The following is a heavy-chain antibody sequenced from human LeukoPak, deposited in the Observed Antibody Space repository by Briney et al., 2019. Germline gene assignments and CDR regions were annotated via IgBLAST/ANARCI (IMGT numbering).Heavy chain of an antibody. J-gene: IGHJ5*02. CDR2: ISWNSGSI. CDR3: AKETDSSGYFNWFDP. CDR1: GFTFDDYA. D-gene: IGHD3-22*01. Sequence: GGSLRLSCAASGFTFDDYAMHWVRQAPGKGLEWVSGISWNSGSIGYADSVKGRFTISRDDAKNSLYLQMNSLRAEDTALYYCAKETDSSGYFNWFDPWGQGTLVTVSS. V-gene: IGHV3-9*01.